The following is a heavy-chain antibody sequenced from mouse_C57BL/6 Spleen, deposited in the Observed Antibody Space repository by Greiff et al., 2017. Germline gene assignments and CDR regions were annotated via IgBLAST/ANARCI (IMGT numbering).Heavy chain of an antibody. CDR1: GYTFTDYN. D-gene: IGHD3-2*02. V-gene: IGHV1-22*01. CDR2: INPNNGGT. Sequence: EVQLQQSGPELVKPGASVKMSCKASGYTFTDYNMHWVKQSHGKSLEWIGYINPNNGGTSYNQKFKGKVTLTVTKYSSTAYMELSSLTSEDSAVDYCAKPAQAYDFDYWGQGTTLTVSS. J-gene: IGHJ2*01. CDR3: AKPAQAYDFDY.